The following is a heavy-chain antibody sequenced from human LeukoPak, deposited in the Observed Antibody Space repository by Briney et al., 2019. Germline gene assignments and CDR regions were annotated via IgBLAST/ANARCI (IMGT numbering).Heavy chain of an antibody. CDR2: IYYSGST. D-gene: IGHD6-13*01. CDR1: GGSISSGGYY. J-gene: IGHJ6*03. V-gene: IGHV4-31*03. CDR3: ARARSRSSSWYTRGYYYYYYYMDV. Sequence: SETLSLTCTVSGGSISSGGYYWSWIRQHPGKGLEWIGYIYYSGSTYYNPSLKSRVTISVDTSKNQFSLKLSSVTAADTAVYYCARARSRSSSWYTRGYYYYYYYMDVWGKGTTVTVSS.